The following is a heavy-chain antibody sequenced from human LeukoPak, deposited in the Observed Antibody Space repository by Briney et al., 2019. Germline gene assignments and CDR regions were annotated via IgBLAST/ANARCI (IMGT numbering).Heavy chain of an antibody. Sequence: SETLSLTCAVYSGSFSGYYWSWIRQPPGKGLEWIGEINHSGSTNYNPSLKSRITISVDTSKNQFSLKLSSVTAADTAVYYCARDPTMVRGANWFDPWGQGTLVTVSS. D-gene: IGHD3-10*01. J-gene: IGHJ5*02. CDR1: SGSFSGYY. CDR3: ARDPTMVRGANWFDP. CDR2: INHSGST. V-gene: IGHV4-34*01.